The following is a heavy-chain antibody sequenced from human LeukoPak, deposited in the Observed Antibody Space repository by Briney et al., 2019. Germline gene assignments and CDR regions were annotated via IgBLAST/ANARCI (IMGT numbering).Heavy chain of an antibody. CDR1: GFTFSSYA. V-gene: IGHV3-23*01. D-gene: IGHD2-15*01. Sequence: GGSLRLSCAASGFTFSSYAMSWVRQAPGKGLEWVSAISGSGGSTYYADSVKGRFTISRDNSKNTLYLQMDSLRGDDTAVYYCAKPTRGSGGSFLIDYWGQGTLVTVSS. CDR3: AKPTRGSGGSFLIDY. J-gene: IGHJ4*02. CDR2: ISGSGGST.